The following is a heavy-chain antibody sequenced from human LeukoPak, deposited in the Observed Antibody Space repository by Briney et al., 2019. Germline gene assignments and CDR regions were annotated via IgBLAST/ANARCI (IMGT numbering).Heavy chain of an antibody. Sequence: GGSLRLSCAATGFTFSSYAMSWVRQAPGKGREWVSAISESGDSSYYADSVKGRFTISRDNSKNTLSLLMNSLRAEDTAIYYCAKEGGTTGYADYWGQGTLVTVSS. D-gene: IGHD3-9*01. V-gene: IGHV3-23*01. CDR3: AKEGGTTGYADY. CDR2: ISESGDSS. J-gene: IGHJ4*02. CDR1: GFTFSSYA.